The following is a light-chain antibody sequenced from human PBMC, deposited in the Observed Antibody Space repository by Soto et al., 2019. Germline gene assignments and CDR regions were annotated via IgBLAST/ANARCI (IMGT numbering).Light chain of an antibody. CDR2: QDT. J-gene: IGLJ1*01. Sequence: SFEVTQPSTVSVSPAQTASITCSGDKLGNKYACWYQQKPGQSPLLAMYQDTKRPSGIPERFSGSNPGNPATLNISGTQAMDEAHYYCQVCDSNTYVFGTGAKVSVL. CDR3: QVCDSNTYV. CDR1: KLGNKY. V-gene: IGLV3-1*01.